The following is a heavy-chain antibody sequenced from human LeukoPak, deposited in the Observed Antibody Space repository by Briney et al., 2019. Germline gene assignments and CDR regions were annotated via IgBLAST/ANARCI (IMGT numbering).Heavy chain of an antibody. Sequence: ASVTVSFKASGYTFTGYYMHWVRQAPGQGLEWMGWINPNSGGTNYAQKFQGRVTMTRDTSISTAYMELSRLRSDDTAVYYCARDYVHYDYVWGSYRLNYWGQGTLVTVSS. V-gene: IGHV1-2*02. CDR2: INPNSGGT. J-gene: IGHJ4*02. CDR3: ARDYVHYDYVWGSYRLNY. CDR1: GYTFTGYY. D-gene: IGHD3-16*02.